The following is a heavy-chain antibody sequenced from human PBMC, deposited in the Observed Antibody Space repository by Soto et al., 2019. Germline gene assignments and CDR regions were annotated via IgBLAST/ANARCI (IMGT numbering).Heavy chain of an antibody. V-gene: IGHV3-21*01. CDR1: GFTFSSYS. Sequence: GGSLRLSCAASGFTFSSYSMNWVRQAPGKGLEWVSSISSSSSYIYYADSVKGRFTISRDNAKNSLYLQMNSLRAEDTAVYYCARDHTFIRPDYWGQGTLVTVSS. J-gene: IGHJ4*02. CDR3: ARDHTFIRPDY. CDR2: ISSSSSYI. D-gene: IGHD2-21*01.